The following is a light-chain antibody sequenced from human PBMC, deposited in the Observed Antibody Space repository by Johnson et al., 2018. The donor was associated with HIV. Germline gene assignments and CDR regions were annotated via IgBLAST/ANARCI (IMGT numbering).Light chain of an antibody. CDR3: ETWDTSLGAQYV. Sequence: QSLLTQPPSVSAAPGQKVTISCSGSSSNIGNNYVSWYQQLPGTAPKLLIYDNNKRPSGIPDRFSGSKSGPSATLGITGLQTGDEADYYCETWDTSLGAQYVFGSGTKVTVL. CDR1: SSNIGNNY. CDR2: DNN. V-gene: IGLV1-51*01. J-gene: IGLJ1*01.